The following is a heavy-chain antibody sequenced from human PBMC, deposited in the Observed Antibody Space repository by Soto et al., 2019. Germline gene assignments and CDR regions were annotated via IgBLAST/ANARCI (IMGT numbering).Heavy chain of an antibody. CDR3: AREQITMVRGVYGMDV. Sequence: PSETLSLTCTVSGGSISSGDYYWSWIRQHPGKGLEWIGYIYYSGSTYYNPSLKSRVTISVDTSKNQFSLKLSSVTAADTAVYYCAREQITMVRGVYGMDVWGQGTTVTVSS. J-gene: IGHJ6*02. CDR2: IYYSGST. CDR1: GGSISSGDYY. D-gene: IGHD3-10*01. V-gene: IGHV4-31*03.